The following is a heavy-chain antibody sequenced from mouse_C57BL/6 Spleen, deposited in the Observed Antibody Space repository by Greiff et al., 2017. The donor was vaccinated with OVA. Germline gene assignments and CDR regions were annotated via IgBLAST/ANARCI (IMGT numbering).Heavy chain of an antibody. J-gene: IGHJ4*01. CDR1: GYSITSGYD. D-gene: IGHD2-3*01. CDR3: ARRTGGGYFYAMDY. Sequence: EVQLQQSGPGMVKPSQSLSLTCTVTGYSITSGYDWHWIRHFPGNILGWMGYISYSGSTNYNPSLKSRISITHDTSKNHVFLKLNAVTTEDSATYDYARRTGGGYFYAMDYWGQGTTVTVSS. CDR2: ISYSGST. V-gene: IGHV3-1*01.